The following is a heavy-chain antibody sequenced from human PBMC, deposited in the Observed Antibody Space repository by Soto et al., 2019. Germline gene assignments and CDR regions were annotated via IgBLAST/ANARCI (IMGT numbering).Heavy chain of an antibody. Sequence: QVQVVESGGGVVQPGRSLRLSCAASGFTFSSSGMHWVRQAPGKGLEWVAVISYDGSNKYYADSVKGRFTISRDNSKNTLYLQMNSLRAEDTAVYYCAKDRARSVAAFDYWGQGTLVTVSS. CDR2: ISYDGSNK. J-gene: IGHJ4*02. CDR3: AKDRARSVAAFDY. V-gene: IGHV3-30*18. CDR1: GFTFSSSG. D-gene: IGHD2-15*01.